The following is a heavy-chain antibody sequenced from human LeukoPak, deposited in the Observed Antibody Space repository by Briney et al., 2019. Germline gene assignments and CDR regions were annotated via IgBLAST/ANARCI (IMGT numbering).Heavy chain of an antibody. D-gene: IGHD5-12*01. Sequence: GASVKVSCKASGYTFTGYYMHWVRQAPGQGLEWMGWISAYNGNTNYAQKLQGRVTMTTDTSTSTAYMELRSLRSDDTAVYYCARCGYDCNYYYYGMDVWGQGTTVTVSS. CDR1: GYTFTGYY. V-gene: IGHV1-18*04. CDR3: ARCGYDCNYYYYGMDV. CDR2: ISAYNGNT. J-gene: IGHJ6*02.